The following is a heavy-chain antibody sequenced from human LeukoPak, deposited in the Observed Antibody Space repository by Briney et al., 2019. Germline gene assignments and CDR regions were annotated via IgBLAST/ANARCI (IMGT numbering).Heavy chain of an antibody. CDR3: ARAGYSSSWYYFDY. Sequence: PGGSLRLSCVASGSTFRSYEMNWVRQAPGKGLEWVSYIGSSGIVYYTDSVKGRFIISRDNAKNSLYLQMNSLRAEDTGVYYCARAGYSSSWYYFDYWGQGTLVTVSS. J-gene: IGHJ4*02. D-gene: IGHD6-13*01. V-gene: IGHV3-48*03. CDR1: GSTFRSYE. CDR2: IGSSGIV.